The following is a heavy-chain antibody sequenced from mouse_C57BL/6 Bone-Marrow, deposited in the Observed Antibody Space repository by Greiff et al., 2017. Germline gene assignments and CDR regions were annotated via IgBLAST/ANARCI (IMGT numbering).Heavy chain of an antibody. J-gene: IGHJ2*01. V-gene: IGHV1-81*01. CDR1: GYTFTSYG. CDR3: ERSRGNPDC. CDR2: IYPRSGNT. D-gene: IGHD2-1*01. Sequence: VQLQESGAELVRPGASVKLSCKASGYTFTSYGISWVKQRTGQGLEWIGEIYPRSGNTYYNEKFKGKATLTADKSSSTAYMELRSLTSEDSAVYFCERSRGNPDCRGQGTTLTVSA.